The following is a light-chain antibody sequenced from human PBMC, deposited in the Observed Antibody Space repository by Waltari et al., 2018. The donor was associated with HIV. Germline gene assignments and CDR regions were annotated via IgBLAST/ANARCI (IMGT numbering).Light chain of an antibody. J-gene: IGLJ1*01. CDR3: QSYDSNLSGATV. V-gene: IGLV1-40*01. CDR1: SSNIGAGYD. CDR2: GNS. Sequence: QSVLTQPPSVSGAPGQRVTISCTGSSSNIGAGYDVHWYQQLPGTAPKVLIYGNSNRPSGVPALVPGSKSGTSASRAITGLQAEDEADYYCQSYDSNLSGATVFGTGTKVTVL.